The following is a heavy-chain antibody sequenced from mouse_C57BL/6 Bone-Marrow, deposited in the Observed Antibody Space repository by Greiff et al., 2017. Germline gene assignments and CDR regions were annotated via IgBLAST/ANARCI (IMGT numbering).Heavy chain of an antibody. CDR2: IDPSDSYT. CDR3: AKEVSAGYYAMDY. V-gene: IGHV1-69*01. Sequence: QVQLQQPGAELVMPGASVKLSCKASGYTFTSYWMHWVKQRPGQGLEWIGEIDPSDSYTNYNQKVKGKSTLTVDKSSSTAYMQLSSLTSADSAVYYLAKEVSAGYYAMDYWGQGTSVTVSS. CDR1: GYTFTSYW. D-gene: IGHD3-2*02. J-gene: IGHJ4*01.